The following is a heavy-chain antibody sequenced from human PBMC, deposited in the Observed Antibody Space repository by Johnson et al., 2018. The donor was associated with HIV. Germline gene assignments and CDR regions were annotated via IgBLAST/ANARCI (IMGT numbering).Heavy chain of an antibody. CDR3: ARDGESQQLPLGDAFDV. Sequence: VQLVESGGGLVQPGGSLRLSCVASGFTFSSYAMSWVRQAPGKGLEWVSAISGSGGSTYYADSVKGRFTISRDNSKNTLYLQMNSLKAEDTAMYYCARDGESQQLPLGDAFDVWGQGTMVIVSS. J-gene: IGHJ3*01. D-gene: IGHD6-13*01. V-gene: IGHV3-23*04. CDR2: ISGSGGST. CDR1: GFTFSSYA.